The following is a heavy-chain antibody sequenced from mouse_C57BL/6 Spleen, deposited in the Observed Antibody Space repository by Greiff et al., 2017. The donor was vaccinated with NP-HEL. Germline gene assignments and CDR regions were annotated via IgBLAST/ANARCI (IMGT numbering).Heavy chain of an antibody. V-gene: IGHV3-6*01. CDR1: GYSITSGYY. J-gene: IGHJ3*01. CDR3: AQLGFAY. D-gene: IGHD4-1*02. CDR2: ISYDGSN. Sequence: VQLKESGPGLVKPSQSLSLTCSVTGYSITSGYYWNWIRQFPGNKLEWMGYISYDGSNNYNPSLKNRISITRDTSKNQFFLKLNSVTTEDTATYYCAQLGFAYWGQGTLVTVSA.